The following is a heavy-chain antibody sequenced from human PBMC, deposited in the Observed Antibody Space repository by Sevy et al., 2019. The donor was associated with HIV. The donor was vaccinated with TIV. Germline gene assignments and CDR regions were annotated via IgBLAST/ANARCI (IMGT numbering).Heavy chain of an antibody. J-gene: IGHJ4*02. CDR1: GYTFTSYG. CDR3: ARRGAYYDSSGLDY. V-gene: IGHV1-18*01. D-gene: IGHD3-22*01. Sequence: ASVNVSCKASGYTFTSYGISWVRQAPGQGLEWMGWISAYNGNTNYAQKLQGRVTMTTDTSTSTAYMGLRSLGSDDTAVYYCARRGAYYDSSGLDYWGQGTLVTVSS. CDR2: ISAYNGNT.